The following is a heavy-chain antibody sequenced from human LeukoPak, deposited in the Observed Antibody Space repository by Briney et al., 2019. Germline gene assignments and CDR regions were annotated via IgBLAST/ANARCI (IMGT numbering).Heavy chain of an antibody. CDR2: IKTDGSIT. CDR1: GFSFSVYW. D-gene: IGHD3-16*01. V-gene: IGHV3-74*01. Sequence: PGGSLSLSCAASGFSFSVYWMHWVRQAPGKGPVWVSRIKTDGSITDYADFVKGRFTISRDNSKNTLYLQMNSLRAEDTAVYYCAKGGTIRSGYYFDYWGQGTLVTVSS. J-gene: IGHJ4*02. CDR3: AKGGTIRSGYYFDY.